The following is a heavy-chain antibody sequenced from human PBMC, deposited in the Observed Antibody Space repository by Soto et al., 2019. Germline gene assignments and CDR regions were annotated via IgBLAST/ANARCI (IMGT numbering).Heavy chain of an antibody. J-gene: IGHJ6*02. CDR2: IYYSGST. D-gene: IGHD2-2*01. Sequence: SETLCLTCTVSGGSISSYYGSWIRQPPGKGLEWIGYIYYSGSTNYNPSLKSRVTISVDTSKNQFSLRLSSVTAADTAVYYCARERGYCSSTSCYEYYYYYYGMDVWGQGPTVTVPS. V-gene: IGHV4-59*01. CDR3: ARERGYCSSTSCYEYYYYYYGMDV. CDR1: GGSISSYY.